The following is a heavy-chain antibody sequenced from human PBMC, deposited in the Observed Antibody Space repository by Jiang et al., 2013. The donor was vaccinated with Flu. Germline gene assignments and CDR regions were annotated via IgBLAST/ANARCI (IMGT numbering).Heavy chain of an antibody. CDR1: GFSLSTSGMC. CDR3: AHRRREGARENWFDP. CDR2: IDWDDDK. V-gene: IGHV2-70*12. Sequence: KPTQTLTLTCTFSGFSLSTSGMCVSWIRQPPGKALEWLARIDWDDDKYYSTSLKTRLTISKDTSKNQVVLTMTNMDPVDTATYYCAHRRREGARENWFDPWGQGTLVTVSS. J-gene: IGHJ5*02. D-gene: IGHD4/OR15-4a*01.